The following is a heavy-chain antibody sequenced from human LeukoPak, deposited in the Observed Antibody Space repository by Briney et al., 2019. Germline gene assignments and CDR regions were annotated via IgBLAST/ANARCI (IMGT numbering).Heavy chain of an antibody. CDR2: IYFDESTK. D-gene: IGHD1-1*01. Sequence: QAGGSLRLSCAASGFTFSSYAMHWVRQAPGKGLEWLAVIYFDESTKYNADSVKGRFTISRDNSKKTLYLQMNSLRGEDTAVYYCAREGLEDGDYFWGQGTLVTVSS. CDR1: GFTFSSYA. V-gene: IGHV3-33*01. J-gene: IGHJ4*02. CDR3: AREGLEDGDYF.